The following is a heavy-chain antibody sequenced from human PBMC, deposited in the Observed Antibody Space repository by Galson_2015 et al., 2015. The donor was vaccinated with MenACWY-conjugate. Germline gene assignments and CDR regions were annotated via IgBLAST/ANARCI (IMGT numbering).Heavy chain of an antibody. Sequence: SETLSLTCAVSGGSISSSNWWTWVRQPPGKGLEWIGEIYLTGRTNYNPSLKNRVTISIDKSKDQFSLELSSVTAADTAVYYCARNGDPYYFDYWGQGTLVTVSS. D-gene: IGHD4-17*01. V-gene: IGHV4-4*02. CDR1: GGSISSSNW. CDR2: IYLTGRT. J-gene: IGHJ4*02. CDR3: ARNGDPYYFDY.